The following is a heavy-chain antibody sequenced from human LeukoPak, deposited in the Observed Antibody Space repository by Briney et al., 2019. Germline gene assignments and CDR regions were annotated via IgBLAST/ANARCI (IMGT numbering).Heavy chain of an antibody. D-gene: IGHD3-3*01. V-gene: IGHV3-23*01. CDR1: GFTLSSYA. CDR3: AKQIFGVVIGPAFDY. Sequence: PGGSLRLSCAASGFTLSSYAMSWVRQAPGKGLEWVSAISGSNTRTYYADSVKGRFTIFRDNSKNILYLQMNSLRAEDTAVYYCAKQIFGVVIGPAFDYWGQGILVTVSS. CDR2: ISGSNTRT. J-gene: IGHJ4*02.